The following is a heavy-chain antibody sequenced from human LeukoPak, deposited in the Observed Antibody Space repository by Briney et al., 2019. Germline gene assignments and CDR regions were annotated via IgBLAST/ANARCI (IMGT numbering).Heavy chain of an antibody. CDR1: GYTFTSYD. D-gene: IGHD3-9*01. Sequence: ASVKVSCKASGYTFTSYDINWVRQATGQGLEWMGWMNPNSGNTGYAQKFQGRVTMTRNTSISTAYMELSSLRPEDTAVYYCARGGILTGYYRYYYYYMDVWGKGTTVPVSS. V-gene: IGHV1-8*01. CDR3: ARGGILTGYYRYYYYYMDV. CDR2: MNPNSGNT. J-gene: IGHJ6*03.